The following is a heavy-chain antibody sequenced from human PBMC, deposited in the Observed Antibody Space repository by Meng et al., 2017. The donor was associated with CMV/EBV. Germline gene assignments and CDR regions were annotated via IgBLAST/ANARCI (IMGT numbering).Heavy chain of an antibody. Sequence: GGSLRLSCAASGFTFSSYAMPWVRQAPGKGLEWVAVISYDGSNKYSADTVKGRFTISRDNSKDTLYLQMNSLRAEDTAVYYCASDRSSYYYYYGMDVWGQGTTVTVSS. CDR2: ISYDGSNK. D-gene: IGHD5-18*01. J-gene: IGHJ6*02. CDR3: ASDRSSYYYYYGMDV. CDR1: GFTFSSYA. V-gene: IGHV3-30*04.